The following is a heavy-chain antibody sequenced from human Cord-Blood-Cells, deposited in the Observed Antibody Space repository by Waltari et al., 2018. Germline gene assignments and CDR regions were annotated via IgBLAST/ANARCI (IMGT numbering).Heavy chain of an antibody. CDR1: GYTFTGYY. Sequence: QVQLVQSGAEVKKPGASVKVSCKASGYTFTGYYMHWVLQAPGQGLEWMGRINPNSGGTNYAQKFQGRVTMTRDTSISTAYMELSRLRSDDTAVYYCARAYSSGWYYFDYWGQGTLVTVSS. V-gene: IGHV1-2*06. CDR3: ARAYSSGWYYFDY. J-gene: IGHJ4*02. D-gene: IGHD6-19*01. CDR2: INPNSGGT.